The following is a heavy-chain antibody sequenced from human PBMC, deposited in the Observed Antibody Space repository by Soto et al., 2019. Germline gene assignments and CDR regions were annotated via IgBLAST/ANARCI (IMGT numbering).Heavy chain of an antibody. CDR2: INAGNGNT. CDR3: AGGWLTTVEYFQH. Sequence: ASVKVSCKASGYTFTSYAMHWVRQAPGQRLEWMGWINAGNGNTKYSQKFQGRVTITRDTSASTAYMELSSLRSEDTAVYYCAGGWLTTVEYFQHWGQGTLVTVSS. J-gene: IGHJ1*01. CDR1: GYTFTSYA. V-gene: IGHV1-3*01. D-gene: IGHD4-17*01.